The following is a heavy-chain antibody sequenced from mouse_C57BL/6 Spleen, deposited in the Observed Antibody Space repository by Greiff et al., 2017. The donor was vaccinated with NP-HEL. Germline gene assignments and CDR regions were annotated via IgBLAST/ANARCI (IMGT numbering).Heavy chain of an antibody. CDR3: TRAPYDYDGL. CDR1: GYTFTDYE. J-gene: IGHJ2*01. D-gene: IGHD2-4*01. CDR2: IDPETGGT. Sequence: VQRVESGAELVRPGASVTLSCKASGYTFTDYEMHWVKQTPVHGLEWIGAIDPETGGTAYNQKFKGKAILTADKSSSTAYMELRSLTSEDSAVYYCTRAPYDYDGLGGQGTTLTVSS. V-gene: IGHV1-15*01.